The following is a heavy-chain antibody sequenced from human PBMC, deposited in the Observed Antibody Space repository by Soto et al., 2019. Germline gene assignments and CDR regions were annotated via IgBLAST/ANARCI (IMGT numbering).Heavy chain of an antibody. D-gene: IGHD3-3*01. J-gene: IGHJ4*02. V-gene: IGHV3-7*01. CDR3: VTDFWTASMGTY. CDR1: GFIFSNYY. Sequence: LRLSCAASGFIFSNYYMSWVRQAPGKGLEWVANIGQDGSDRHYVDSVKGRFSISRDNARNSVFLQMNSLRVEDTAMYYCVTDFWTASMGTYWGQGTLVTVSS. CDR2: IGQDGSDR.